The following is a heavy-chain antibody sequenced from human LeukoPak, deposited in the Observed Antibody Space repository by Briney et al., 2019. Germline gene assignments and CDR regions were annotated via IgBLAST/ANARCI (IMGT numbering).Heavy chain of an antibody. CDR1: GYTFTSYD. V-gene: IGHV1-8*01. J-gene: IGHJ3*02. Sequence: GASVKVSCKASGYTFTSYDINWVRQATGQGLEWMGWMNPNSGNTGYAQKFQGRVTMTRNTSISTACMELSSLRSEDTAVYYCARGLGYCSGGSCYSDAFDIWGQGTMVTVSS. CDR3: ARGLGYCSGGSCYSDAFDI. CDR2: MNPNSGNT. D-gene: IGHD2-15*01.